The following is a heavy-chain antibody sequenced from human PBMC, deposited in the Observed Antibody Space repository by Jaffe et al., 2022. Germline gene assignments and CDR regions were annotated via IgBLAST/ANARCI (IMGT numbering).Heavy chain of an antibody. CDR3: AAHLLGVGYCSGGNCYSYKSTTI. V-gene: IGHV4-61*02. J-gene: IGHJ4*02. D-gene: IGHD2-15*01. CDR1: GASINSDTYY. CDR2: LYVSGNI. Sequence: QVQLQESGPGLVRPSQTLSLTCNVSGASINSDTYYWTWIRQPAGKGLEWIGRLYVSGNINYNPSLTNRLTISVDTSKNQFSLKLTSVTAADTAVYYCAAHLLGVGYCSGGNCYSYKSTTIWGQGTLVTVSS.